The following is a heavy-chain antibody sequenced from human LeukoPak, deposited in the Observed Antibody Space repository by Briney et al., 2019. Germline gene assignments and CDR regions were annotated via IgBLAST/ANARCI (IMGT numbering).Heavy chain of an antibody. Sequence: GASVKVSCKVFGYTLTELSMHWVRQAPGKGLEWMGGFDPEDGETIYAQKFQGRVTMTEDTSTDTAYMELSSLRSEDTAVYYCATPTQRSGFAFDYWGQGTLVTVSS. J-gene: IGHJ4*02. CDR2: FDPEDGET. D-gene: IGHD3-10*01. CDR1: GYTLTELS. V-gene: IGHV1-24*01. CDR3: ATPTQRSGFAFDY.